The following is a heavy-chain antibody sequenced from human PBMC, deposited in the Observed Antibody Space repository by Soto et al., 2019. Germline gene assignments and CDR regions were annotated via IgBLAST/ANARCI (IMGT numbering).Heavy chain of an antibody. V-gene: IGHV3-30*18. Sequence: QVQRVESGGGVVQPGRSLRLSCAASGFTFSSYGMHWVRQAPGKGLEWVAVISYDGINKYYADSVKGRFTISRDNSKNTLYLQMNSLRAEDTAVYYCAKSVYNWNDGFFDYWGQGTLVTVSS. CDR1: GFTFSSYG. D-gene: IGHD1-1*01. CDR3: AKSVYNWNDGFFDY. CDR2: ISYDGINK. J-gene: IGHJ4*02.